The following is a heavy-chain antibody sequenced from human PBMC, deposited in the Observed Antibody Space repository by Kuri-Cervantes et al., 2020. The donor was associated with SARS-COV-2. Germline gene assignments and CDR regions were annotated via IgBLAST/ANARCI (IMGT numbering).Heavy chain of an antibody. CDR1: GFTFSSYA. Sequence: GGSLRLSCAASGFTFSSYAMSWVRQAPGKGLEWVSAISGSGGSTYYADSVKGRFTISRDNSKNTLYLQMNSLRAEDTAVYYCAKDTSGSGSYYIGAFDIWGQGTMVTVSS. J-gene: IGHJ3*02. D-gene: IGHD1-26*01. CDR2: ISGSGGST. V-gene: IGHV3-23*01. CDR3: AKDTSGSGSYYIGAFDI.